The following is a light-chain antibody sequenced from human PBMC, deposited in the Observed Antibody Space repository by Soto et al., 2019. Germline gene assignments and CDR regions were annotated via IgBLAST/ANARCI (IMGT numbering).Light chain of an antibody. V-gene: IGLV1-40*01. J-gene: IGLJ1*01. CDR1: SSNIGAGYD. CDR3: QSYDSSLKV. CDR2: GNS. Sequence: QSVLTQPPSVSGAPGQRVTISCTGSSSNIGAGYDVHWYQQLPGTAPKLLIYGNSNRPSGVPDRFSGSKSGTSASLAITGLQAEDEADYYCQSYDSSLKVFGTGTKVPVL.